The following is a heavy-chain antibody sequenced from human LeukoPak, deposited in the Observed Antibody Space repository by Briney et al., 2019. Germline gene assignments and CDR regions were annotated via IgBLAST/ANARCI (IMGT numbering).Heavy chain of an antibody. CDR1: GYTFTSYA. D-gene: IGHD2-2*02. J-gene: IGHJ6*04. Sequence: ASVKVSCKASGYTFTSYAMHWVRQAPGQRLEWMGWINAGNGNTKYSQKFQGRVTITRDTSASTAYMELSSLRSGDTAVYYRARDHCSSTSCYTGHYYYGMDVWGKGTTVTVSS. CDR3: ARDHCSSTSCYTGHYYYGMDV. V-gene: IGHV1-3*01. CDR2: INAGNGNT.